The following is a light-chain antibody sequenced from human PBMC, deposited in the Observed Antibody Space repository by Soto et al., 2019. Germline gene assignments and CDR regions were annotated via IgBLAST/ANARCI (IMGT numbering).Light chain of an antibody. CDR1: QSVSSSY. CDR2: GAS. Sequence: EIVLTQSPGTLSLSPGERATLSCRASQSVSSSYLAWYQQKPGQAPRLLIYGASSRATGIPDRFSGSGSGTEFTLTISSLQPDDFATYYCQPYNSYSEAFGQGTKVDIK. V-gene: IGKV3-20*01. J-gene: IGKJ1*01. CDR3: QPYNSYSEA.